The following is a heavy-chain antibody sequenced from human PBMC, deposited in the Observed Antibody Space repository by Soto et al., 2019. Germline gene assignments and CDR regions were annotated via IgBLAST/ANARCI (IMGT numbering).Heavy chain of an antibody. CDR3: ARISKIIMVPYYYGMDV. J-gene: IGHJ6*02. V-gene: IGHV1-69*01. CDR1: GGTFSSYA. CDR2: IIPIFGTA. D-gene: IGHD3-10*01. Sequence: QVQLVQSGAEVKKPGSSVKVSCKASGGTFSSYAISWVRQAPGQGLEWMGGIIPIFGTANYAQKFQGRVTITADESTSTADMELSSLRSEDTAVYYCARISKIIMVPYYYGMDVWGQGTTVTVSS.